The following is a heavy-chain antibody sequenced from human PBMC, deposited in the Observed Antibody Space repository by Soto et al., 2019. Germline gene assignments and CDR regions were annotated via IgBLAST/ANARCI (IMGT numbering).Heavy chain of an antibody. CDR2: IGDNGGRT. CDR1: GFTLSSYA. CDR3: AKDKSGINTAFDY. D-gene: IGHD5-18*01. Sequence: GGSLRLSCAASGFTLSSYAMSWVRQAPGKGLEWVSGIGDNGGRTYYADSVKGRFTMSRDSSKNTLYLQMNSLRAEDAAVYYCAKDKSGINTAFDYWGQGTLVTV. J-gene: IGHJ4*02. V-gene: IGHV3-23*01.